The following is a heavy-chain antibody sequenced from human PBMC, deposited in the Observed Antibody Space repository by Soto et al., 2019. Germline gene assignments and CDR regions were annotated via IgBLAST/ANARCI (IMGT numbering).Heavy chain of an antibody. D-gene: IGHD4-4*01. V-gene: IGHV1-58*01. CDR2: IVVGSGNT. Sequence: SVKVSCKASGFTFTSSAVQWVRQARGQRLEWIGWIVVGSGNTNYAQKFKERVTITRDMSTSTAYMKQSSLRSEDTAVYYFAAATVTTHDYWGQGTLVTVSS. J-gene: IGHJ4*02. CDR1: GFTFTSSA. CDR3: AAATVTTHDY.